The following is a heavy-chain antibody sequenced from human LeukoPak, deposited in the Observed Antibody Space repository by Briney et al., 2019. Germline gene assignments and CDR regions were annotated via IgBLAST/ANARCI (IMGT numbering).Heavy chain of an antibody. CDR1: GYTFTSYA. V-gene: IGHV1-3*01. CDR3: ARDGHYDILTGSPLDY. Sequence: ASVKVSCKASGYTFTSYAMHWVRQAPGQRLEXXXXXNAGNGNTKYSQKFQGRVTITRDTSASTAYMELSSLRSEDTAVYYCARDGHYDILTGSPLDYWGQGTLVTVSS. CDR2: XNAGNGNT. J-gene: IGHJ4*02. D-gene: IGHD3-9*01.